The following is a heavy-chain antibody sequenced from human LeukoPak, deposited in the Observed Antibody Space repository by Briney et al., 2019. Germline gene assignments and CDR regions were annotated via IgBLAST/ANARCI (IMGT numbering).Heavy chain of an antibody. CDR1: GFSFSTYA. V-gene: IGHV3-30*03. CDR2: IAYDGINK. CDR3: ARGSDFVWGSYRPYFDY. D-gene: IGHD3-16*02. Sequence: GGSLRLSCAASGFSFSTYAMHWVRQAPGKGLEWVAIIAYDGINKYYGDSVKGRFTISRDNSKNTLFLQINSLRAEDTAVYYCARGSDFVWGSYRPYFDYWGQGTLVTVSS. J-gene: IGHJ4*02.